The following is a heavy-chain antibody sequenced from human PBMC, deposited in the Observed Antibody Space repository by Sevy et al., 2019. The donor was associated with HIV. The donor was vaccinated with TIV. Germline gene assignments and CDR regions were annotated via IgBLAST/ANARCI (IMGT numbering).Heavy chain of an antibody. V-gene: IGHV3-13*01. CDR1: GFTFDDYT. CDR2: IGVRGDT. J-gene: IGHJ4*02. D-gene: IGHD7-27*01. CDR3: ATEGTGEQRAGFDF. Sequence: GGSLRLSCAASGFTFDDYTMNWVRQPTGKGLEWLSGIGVRGDTHYPGAVKGRFTISRENAKNSLYLQMDDLRAGDTAVYYCATEGTGEQRAGFDFWGQGTLVTVSS.